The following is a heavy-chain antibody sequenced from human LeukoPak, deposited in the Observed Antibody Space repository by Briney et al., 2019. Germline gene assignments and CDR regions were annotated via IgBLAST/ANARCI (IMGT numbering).Heavy chain of an antibody. D-gene: IGHD3-10*01. CDR1: GGSFSGYY. V-gene: IGHV4-34*01. CDR3: ARDISYYYGSGSSYNWFDP. Sequence: PSETLSLTCAVYGGSFSGYYWSWIRQPPGKGLEWIGEINHSGSTNYNPSLKRRVTISVDTSKNQFSLNLSSVTAADTAVYYCARDISYYYGSGSSYNWFDPWGQGTLVTVSS. CDR2: INHSGST. J-gene: IGHJ5*02.